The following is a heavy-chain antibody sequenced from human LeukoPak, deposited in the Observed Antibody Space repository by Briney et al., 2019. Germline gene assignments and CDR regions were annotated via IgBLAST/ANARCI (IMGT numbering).Heavy chain of an antibody. Sequence: GGSLRLSCEAPGFTFRNYWMTWVRQAPGKGPEWMANINQDGSELNYGDSVKGRFTISRDNTKKSLYLQMSRLRGEDTAGYYCTNRAGLVTNRPWSFDYWGQGTLDTVSS. J-gene: IGHJ4*02. D-gene: IGHD4-11*01. V-gene: IGHV3-7*01. CDR2: INQDGSEL. CDR3: TNRAGLVTNRPWSFDY. CDR1: GFTFRNYW.